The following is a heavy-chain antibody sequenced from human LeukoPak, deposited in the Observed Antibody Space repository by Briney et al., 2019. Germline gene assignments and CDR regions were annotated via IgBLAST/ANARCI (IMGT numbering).Heavy chain of an antibody. Sequence: SETLSLTCAVSGGSISSSSYYWGWIRQSPGKGLEWIGSIYYSGSTYYNPSLKSRVTISVDTSKNQFSLKVRSVTATDTAVYYCARRPRGDYKAWFDPWGQGTLVTVSS. CDR1: GGSISSSSYY. V-gene: IGHV4-39*01. CDR3: ARRPRGDYKAWFDP. D-gene: IGHD5-24*01. CDR2: IYYSGST. J-gene: IGHJ5*02.